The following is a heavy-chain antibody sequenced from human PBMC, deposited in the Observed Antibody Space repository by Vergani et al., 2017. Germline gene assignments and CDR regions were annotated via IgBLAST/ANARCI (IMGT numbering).Heavy chain of an antibody. Sequence: EVQLEESGGGLVLPGRSLRLSCVASGSTSAGYAMHWVWQAPGKGLEWVSGISWNSNSIGYADSVKGRFTISRDNAKNSLYLQMNSLRAEDTALYYCARXLGTSSGGGWFDPWGQGTLVTVSS. V-gene: IGHV3-9*02. CDR1: GSTSAGYA. CDR2: ISWNSNSI. CDR3: ARXLGTSSGGGWFDP. J-gene: IGHJ5*02. D-gene: IGHD3-10*01.